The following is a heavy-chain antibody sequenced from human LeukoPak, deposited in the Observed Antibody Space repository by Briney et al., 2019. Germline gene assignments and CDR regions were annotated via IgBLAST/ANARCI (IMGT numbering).Heavy chain of an antibody. J-gene: IGHJ4*02. CDR2: ISSSSSYI. CDR3: ARRSGIAVAGAFDY. CDR1: GFTFSSYS. D-gene: IGHD6-19*01. Sequence: GGSLRLSCAASGFTFSSYSMNWVRQAPGKGLEWVSSISSSSSYIYYADSVKGRFTISRDNAKNSLYLQMNSLRAEDTAVYYCARRSGIAVAGAFDYWGQGTLVTVSS. V-gene: IGHV3-21*04.